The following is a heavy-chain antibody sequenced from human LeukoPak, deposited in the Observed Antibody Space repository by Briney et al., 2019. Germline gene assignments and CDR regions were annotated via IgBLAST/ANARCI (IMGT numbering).Heavy chain of an antibody. CDR3: ARDPVATSRFDY. Sequence: GGSLRLSCAASGFTFSTYSMTWVRQVPGKGLEWVSSISSSSAYIHYADSVKGRFTISRDNAKNSLYLQMNSLRDEDTAVYYCARDPVATSRFDYWGQGTLVTVSS. V-gene: IGHV3-21*06. CDR2: ISSSSAYI. J-gene: IGHJ4*02. D-gene: IGHD5-12*01. CDR1: GFTFSTYS.